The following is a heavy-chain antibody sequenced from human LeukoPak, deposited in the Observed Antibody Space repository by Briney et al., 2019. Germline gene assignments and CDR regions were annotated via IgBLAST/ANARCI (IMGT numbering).Heavy chain of an antibody. CDR1: GFTFSSYA. V-gene: IGHV3-23*01. D-gene: IGHD6-19*01. Sequence: GGSLRLSCAASGFTFSSYAMSWVRQAPGKGLEWVSAISGSGGSTYYADSVKGRFTISRDNSKNTLYLQLNSLTAEDTAVYYCAKDINIAVAGTLGYFDYWGQGTLVTVSS. CDR2: ISGSGGST. CDR3: AKDINIAVAGTLGYFDY. J-gene: IGHJ4*02.